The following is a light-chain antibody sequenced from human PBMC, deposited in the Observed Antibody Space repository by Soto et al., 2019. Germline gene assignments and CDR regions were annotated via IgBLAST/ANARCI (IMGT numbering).Light chain of an antibody. CDR3: QKYNNWPLT. Sequence: DIVMTQSPATLSVSPGEGGTLSCRATESVNTNVAWYQQKTGQAPRLLIYSESTRATGTPAGLSGSGSGTELNLTISRLQSEDFAVYYCQKYNNWPLTCGQGTKVDIK. J-gene: IGKJ1*01. V-gene: IGKV3-15*01. CDR2: SES. CDR1: ESVNTN.